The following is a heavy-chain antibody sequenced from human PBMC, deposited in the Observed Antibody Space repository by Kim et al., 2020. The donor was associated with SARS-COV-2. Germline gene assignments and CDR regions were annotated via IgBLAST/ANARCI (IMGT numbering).Heavy chain of an antibody. CDR1: GFTFSSYA. J-gene: IGHJ4*02. Sequence: GGSLRLSCAASGFTFSSYAMHWVRQAPGKGLEWVAVISYDGSNKYYADSVKGRFTISRDNSKNTLYLQMNSLRAEDTAVYYCARGGFGELLSHLDYWGQG. V-gene: IGHV3-30*04. CDR2: ISYDGSNK. CDR3: ARGGFGELLSHLDY. D-gene: IGHD3-10*01.